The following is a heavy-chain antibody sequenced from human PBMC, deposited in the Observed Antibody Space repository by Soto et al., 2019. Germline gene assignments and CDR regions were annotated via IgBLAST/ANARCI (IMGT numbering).Heavy chain of an antibody. Sequence: EVQLLESGGGLVQPGGSLRLSCAASGFTFSSYAMSWVRQAPGKGLEWVSAISGSGGSTYYADSVKGRFTISRDNSKNTLYLQMNSLRAEDTAVYYSARVDFWSGYHYYFDYWGQGTLVTVSS. D-gene: IGHD3-3*01. J-gene: IGHJ4*02. CDR1: GFTFSSYA. V-gene: IGHV3-23*01. CDR3: ARVDFWSGYHYYFDY. CDR2: ISGSGGST.